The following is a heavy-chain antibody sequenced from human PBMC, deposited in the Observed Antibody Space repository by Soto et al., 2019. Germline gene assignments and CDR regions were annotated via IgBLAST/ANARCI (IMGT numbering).Heavy chain of an antibody. CDR2: IYYSGST. V-gene: IGHV4-39*01. Sequence: SETQSLTYTVAGEYISSSDYFWGWNRQPPGKGLEWIGSIYYSGSTYHNPSLKSRVTISVDTSKNQFSLKLSSVTAADTAVYYCARHAYDSSGYWGGRFDYWGQGTLVTVSS. CDR1: GEYISSSDYF. CDR3: ARHAYDSSGYWGGRFDY. J-gene: IGHJ4*02. D-gene: IGHD3-22*01.